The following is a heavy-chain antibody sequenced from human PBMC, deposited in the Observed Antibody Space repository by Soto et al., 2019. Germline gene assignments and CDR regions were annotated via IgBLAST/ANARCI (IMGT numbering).Heavy chain of an antibody. V-gene: IGHV4-31*03. CDR1: GGSISSGGYY. CDR2: IYYSGST. CDR3: ARGQYCSSTSCYNWFDP. D-gene: IGHD2-2*02. J-gene: IGHJ5*02. Sequence: SETLSLTCTVSGGSISSGGYYWSWIRQHPGKGLEWIGYIYYSGSTYYNPSLKSRVTISVDTSKNQFSLKLSSVTAADTAVYYCARGQYCSSTSCYNWFDPWGQGTLVTVSS.